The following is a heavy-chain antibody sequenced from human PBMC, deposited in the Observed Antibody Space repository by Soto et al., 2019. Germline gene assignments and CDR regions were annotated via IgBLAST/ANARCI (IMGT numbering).Heavy chain of an antibody. V-gene: IGHV1-3*01. CDR2: TNAGNGNK. D-gene: IGHD3-10*01. CDR3: ARGGGWVGDPSFDS. Sequence: QVQLVQSGAEVKNPGASVKVSCQASGYTFTSYTLHWVRQAPGQGPEWMGWTNAGNGNKKYSQRFQGRLTITSDRPASTAYMELSSLNFEDTAVYYCARGGGWVGDPSFDSWGQGTLVTVSS. CDR1: GYTFTSYT. J-gene: IGHJ4*02.